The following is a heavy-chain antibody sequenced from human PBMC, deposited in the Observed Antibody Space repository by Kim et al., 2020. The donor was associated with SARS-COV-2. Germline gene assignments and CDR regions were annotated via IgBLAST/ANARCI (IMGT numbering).Heavy chain of an antibody. CDR3: ARDIRGTWFDP. D-gene: IGHD3-16*01. CDR2: EK. J-gene: IGHJ5*02. Sequence: EKYNIDAVTGRITLSRDNAKNLMYLQMSGLGAEDTAVYYCARDIRGTWFDPWGQGTLVTVSS. V-gene: IGHV3-7*01.